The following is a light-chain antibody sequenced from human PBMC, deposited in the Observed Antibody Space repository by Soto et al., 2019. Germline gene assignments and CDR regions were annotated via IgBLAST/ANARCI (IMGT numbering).Light chain of an antibody. V-gene: IGKV3-15*01. CDR2: GAS. J-gene: IGKJ3*01. CDR3: QQYNNWPPFT. CDR1: ESVSSN. Sequence: EIVMTQSPATLSVSPGEGATLSCRASESVSSNLAWYQQKPGQAPRLLIYGASTRAAGVPVRFSGSGSGTEFTLTISSLQSEDFVVYYCQQYNNWPPFTFGPGTKVDIK.